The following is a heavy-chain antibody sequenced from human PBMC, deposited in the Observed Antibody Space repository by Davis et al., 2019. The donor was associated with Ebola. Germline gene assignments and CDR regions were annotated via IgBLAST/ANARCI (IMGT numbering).Heavy chain of an antibody. CDR3: ARDPDTSSKVDV. V-gene: IGHV3-11*04. CDR1: GFTFSDYY. Sequence: GESLKISCEVSGFTFSDYYMSWIRQAPGKGLEWIAYLGPSGNSFYCADSVKGRFTISRDNAKNSLYLQMNSLTVEDTAVYYCARDPDTSSKVDVWGKGTTVTVSS. J-gene: IGHJ6*04. D-gene: IGHD5-18*01. CDR2: LGPSGNSF.